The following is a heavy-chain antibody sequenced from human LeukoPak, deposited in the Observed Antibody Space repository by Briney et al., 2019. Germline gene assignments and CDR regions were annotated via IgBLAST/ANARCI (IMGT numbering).Heavy chain of an antibody. CDR2: INPNSGGT. J-gene: IGHJ4*02. CDR1: GYTXXXYY. Sequence: XXXXXXGYTXXXYYMHWVRQAPGQGLEWMGWINPNSGGTSYAQKFQGRVTMTRDTSISTAYMELSRLRSDDTAVYYCASRSVGYFDYWGQGTLVTVSS. V-gene: IGHV1-2*02. CDR3: ASRSVGYFDY. D-gene: IGHD1-26*01.